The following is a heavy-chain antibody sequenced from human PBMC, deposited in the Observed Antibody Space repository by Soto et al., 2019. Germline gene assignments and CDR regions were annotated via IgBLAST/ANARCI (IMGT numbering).Heavy chain of an antibody. CDR1: GYTFTTYG. J-gene: IGHJ6*03. Sequence: QVQLVQSGAEVKKPGASVKVSCKASGYTFTTYGINWVRQAPGQGLEWMGWISTYNGNTKYSQKLKDRVTMTTDTSTSTAYMELRSLKSDDTAVYYCARDQQVAETHYYYYSMDVWGKGTTVTVSS. V-gene: IGHV1-18*01. D-gene: IGHD2-15*01. CDR2: ISTYNGNT. CDR3: ARDQQVAETHYYYYSMDV.